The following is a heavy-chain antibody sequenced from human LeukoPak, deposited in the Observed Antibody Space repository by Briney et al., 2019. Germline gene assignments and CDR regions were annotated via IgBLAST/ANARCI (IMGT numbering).Heavy chain of an antibody. Sequence: PGGSLRLSCAASGFTFSSYGMHWVRQAPGKGLEWVAFIRYDGSNKYYADSVKGRFTISRDNSKNTLYLQMNSLRAEDTAVYYCAKPYDILVRGYYMDVRGKGTTVTISS. CDR2: IRYDGSNK. CDR1: GFTFSSYG. J-gene: IGHJ6*03. D-gene: IGHD3-9*01. CDR3: AKPYDILVRGYYMDV. V-gene: IGHV3-30*02.